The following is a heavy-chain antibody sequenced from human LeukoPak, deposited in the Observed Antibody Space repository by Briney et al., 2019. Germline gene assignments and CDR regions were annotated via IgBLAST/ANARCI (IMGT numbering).Heavy chain of an antibody. CDR2: IYHSGST. CDR3: ASGGSSGYYFDAFDI. J-gene: IGHJ3*02. Sequence: SETLSLTCAVSGGSISSGGYSWSWIRQPPGKGLEWIGYIYHSGSTYYNPSLKSRVTISVDRSKNQFSLKLSSVTAADTAVYYCASGGSSGYYFDAFDIWGQGTMVTVSS. CDR1: GGSISSGGYS. V-gene: IGHV4-30-2*01. D-gene: IGHD3-22*01.